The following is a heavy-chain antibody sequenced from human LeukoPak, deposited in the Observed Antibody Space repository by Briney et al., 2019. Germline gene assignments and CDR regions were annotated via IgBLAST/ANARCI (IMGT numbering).Heavy chain of an antibody. V-gene: IGHV3-48*03. D-gene: IGHD2-15*01. CDR2: ISSSGSTI. CDR1: GFTFSSYE. Sequence: QPGGSLRLSCAASGFTFSSYEMNWVRQAPGKGLEWVSYISSSGSTIYYADSVKGRFTISRDNAKNTLYLQMNSLRAEDTAVYYCASDGGVTARVYNWFDPWGQGTLVTVSS. CDR3: ASDGGVTARVYNWFDP. J-gene: IGHJ5*02.